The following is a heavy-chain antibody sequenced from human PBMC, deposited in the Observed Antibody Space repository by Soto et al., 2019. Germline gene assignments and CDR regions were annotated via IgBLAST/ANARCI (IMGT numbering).Heavy chain of an antibody. CDR3: ATPGGRDFNDFEV. J-gene: IGHJ3*01. CDR2: IFPIDSDT. V-gene: IGHV5-51*01. Sequence: GESLKISCKGSGYTFTRNWIGWVRQMPGKGLEWMGIIFPIDSDTRYSPSSQGQVTISADNSISTAYLQWSSLKASDTAIYYCATPGGRDFNDFEVWGKGTRVTVS. D-gene: IGHD2-21*02. CDR1: GYTFTRNW.